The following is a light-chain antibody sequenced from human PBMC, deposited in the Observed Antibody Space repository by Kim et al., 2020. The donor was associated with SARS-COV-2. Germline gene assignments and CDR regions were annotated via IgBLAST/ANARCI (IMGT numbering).Light chain of an antibody. Sequence: QLVLTQSPSASASLGASVRLTCTLSSGHSSYDITWHQQQPQKGPRFLMKLNNDGSHLKGDGIPDRFSGSSSGAERYLTISSLQSEDEADYYCHTWSTGIVFGGGTKLTVL. CDR3: HTWSTGIV. CDR1: SGHSSYD. J-gene: IGLJ2*01. CDR2: LNNDGSH. V-gene: IGLV4-69*01.